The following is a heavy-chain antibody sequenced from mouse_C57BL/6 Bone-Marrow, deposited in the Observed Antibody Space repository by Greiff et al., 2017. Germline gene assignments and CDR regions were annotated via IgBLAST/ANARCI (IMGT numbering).Heavy chain of an antibody. CDR2: IDPSDSYT. D-gene: IGHD1-1*01. CDR3: ARRGIYYYGSSPYYYAMDY. V-gene: IGHV1-59*01. CDR1: GYTFTSYW. J-gene: IGHJ4*01. Sequence: QVQLQQPGAELVRPGTSVKLSCKASGYTFTSYWMHWVKQRPGQGLEWIGVIDPSDSYTNYNQKFKGKATLTVDTSSSTAYMQLSSLTSEDSAVYYGARRGIYYYGSSPYYYAMDYWGQGTSVTVSS.